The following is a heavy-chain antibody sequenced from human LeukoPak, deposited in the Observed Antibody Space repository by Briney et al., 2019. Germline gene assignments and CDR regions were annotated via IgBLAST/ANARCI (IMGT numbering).Heavy chain of an antibody. CDR1: GDSINIYH. CDR3: ARGHYDLNL. J-gene: IGHJ5*02. CDR2: IFSDGNT. D-gene: IGHD3/OR15-3a*01. V-gene: IGHV4-59*08. Sequence: PSETLSLTCTVSGDSINIYHWTWIRQPPGKGLEWIGFIFSDGNTNYNPSLKSRLTISLDTSKNQFSLKLTSVTAADTAVYFCARGHYDLNLWGQGTLVTVSS.